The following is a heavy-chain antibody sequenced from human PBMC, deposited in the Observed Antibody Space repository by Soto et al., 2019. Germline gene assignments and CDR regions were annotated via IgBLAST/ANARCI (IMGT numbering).Heavy chain of an antibody. CDR1: GFTVSSNY. D-gene: IGHD3-22*01. CDR2: IYSGGST. CDR3: ARGGPYYSDGSGIFDY. V-gene: IGHV3-53*01. J-gene: IGHJ4*02. Sequence: GGSLRLSCAASGFTVSSNYMSWVRQAPGKGLEWVSVIYSGGSTYYADSVKGRFTISRDNSKNTLYLQMNSLRAEDTAVYYCARGGPYYSDGSGIFDYWGQGTLVTVSS.